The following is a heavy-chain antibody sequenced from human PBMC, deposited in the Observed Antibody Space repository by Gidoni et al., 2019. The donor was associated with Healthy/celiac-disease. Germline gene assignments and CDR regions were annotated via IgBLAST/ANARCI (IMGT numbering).Heavy chain of an antibody. J-gene: IGHJ3*02. CDR3: AKDQVGATSHAFDI. CDR2: ISWNSGSI. CDR1: GFPFDEYA. Sequence: EVQLVASGGGLVQPGRSLRLSCAASGFPFDEYAMHWVRQAPGKGLEWLSGISWNSGSIGYADAVKGRFTISRDNAKNSLYLQMNSLRAEDTALYYCAKDQVGATSHAFDIWGQGTMVTVSS. D-gene: IGHD1-26*01. V-gene: IGHV3-9*01.